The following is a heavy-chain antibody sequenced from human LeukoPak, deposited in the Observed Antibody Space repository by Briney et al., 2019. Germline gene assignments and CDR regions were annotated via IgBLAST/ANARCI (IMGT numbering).Heavy chain of an antibody. D-gene: IGHD3-3*01. Sequence: SETLSLTCAVYGGSFSGHYWSWIRQPPGKGLEWIGEINHSGSTNYNPSLESRVTISVDTSKNHFSLKLSSGTAADTAVYYCASGQYYDLWSGYYVDWGQGTLVTVSA. CDR1: GGSFSGHY. V-gene: IGHV4-34*01. J-gene: IGHJ4*02. CDR2: INHSGST. CDR3: ASGQYYDLWSGYYVD.